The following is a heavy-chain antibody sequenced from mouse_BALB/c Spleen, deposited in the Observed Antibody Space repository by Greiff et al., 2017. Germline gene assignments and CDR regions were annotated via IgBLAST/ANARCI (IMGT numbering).Heavy chain of an antibody. Sequence: VQLQESGADLARPGASVKISCTASGYTFTSYTMHWVQQRPGQGLEWIGYISPSSGYTNYTQKFKDKATLTADKSSSTAYMQLSSLTSEDSAVYYCARSEVRSYLDYWGQGTTLTVSS. CDR2: ISPSSGYT. CDR3: ARSEVRSYLDY. D-gene: IGHD2-14*01. V-gene: IGHV1-4*01. CDR1: GYTFTSYT. J-gene: IGHJ2*01.